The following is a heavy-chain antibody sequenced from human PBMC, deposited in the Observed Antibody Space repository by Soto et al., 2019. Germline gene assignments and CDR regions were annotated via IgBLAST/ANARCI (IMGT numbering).Heavy chain of an antibody. CDR2: INHSGST. J-gene: IGHJ4*02. V-gene: IGHV4-34*01. Sequence: SETLSLTCAVYGGSFSGYYWTWIRQPPGTGLEWIGEINHSGSTNYNPSLKSRVTISVDTSKNQFSLKLTSVTAADTAVYYCARLSRIYGFPGFDYWGQGTLVTVS. CDR1: GGSFSGYY. CDR3: ARLSRIYGFPGFDY. D-gene: IGHD3-10*01.